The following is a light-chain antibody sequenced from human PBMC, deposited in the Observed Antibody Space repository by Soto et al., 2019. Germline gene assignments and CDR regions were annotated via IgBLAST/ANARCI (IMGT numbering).Light chain of an antibody. Sequence: QSALTQPASVSGSPGQSITISCTGTSSDIGSSNLVSWYQQHPGKAPKLILYEGSRRPSGVSGRFSGSKSGNTASLTISGLQAEDEADYYCSSFARRSTSSVFGTGTKLTVL. J-gene: IGLJ1*01. CDR2: EGS. V-gene: IGLV2-23*01. CDR3: SSFARRSTSSV. CDR1: SSDIGSSNL.